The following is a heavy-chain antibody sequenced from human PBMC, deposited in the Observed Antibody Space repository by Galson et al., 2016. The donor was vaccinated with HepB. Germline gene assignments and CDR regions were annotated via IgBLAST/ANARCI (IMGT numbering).Heavy chain of an antibody. D-gene: IGHD1-26*01. J-gene: IGHJ5*02. V-gene: IGHV4-59*01. Sequence: ETLSLTCTVSGGSMTTYYWSWIRQTPGKGLEWIGSIYYSGSTNYNPSLKSRATISVDTSKNQFSLRLSSVTAADTAVYYCARIDYSGTRFDPWGQGTLVTVSA. CDR2: IYYSGST. CDR3: ARIDYSGTRFDP. CDR1: GGSMTTYY.